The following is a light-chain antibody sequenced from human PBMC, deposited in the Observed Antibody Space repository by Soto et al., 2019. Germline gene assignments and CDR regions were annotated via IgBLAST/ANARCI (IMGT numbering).Light chain of an antibody. V-gene: IGKV1-5*03. CDR3: QQYDTYTT. J-gene: IGKJ1*01. Sequence: DIQMTQSPSTLSASVGDRVTITCRASQSISSWLAWYQQKPGKAPKLLIYKASNLESGVPSRFSGSGSGPEFTLTISSLQPDDFAIYSCQQYDTYTTFGQGTKVEIK. CDR2: KAS. CDR1: QSISSW.